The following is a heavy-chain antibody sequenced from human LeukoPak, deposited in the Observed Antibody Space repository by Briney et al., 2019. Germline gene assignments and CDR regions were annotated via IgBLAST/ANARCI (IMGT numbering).Heavy chain of an antibody. J-gene: IGHJ4*02. D-gene: IGHD4-11*01. CDR1: GFTFSSYA. CDR3: AKGYSVSPWSYFDY. Sequence: GRSLRLSCAASGFTFSSYAMHWVRQAPGKGLEWVAVISYDGSNKYYADSVKGRFTISRDNSQNTLYLQMDSLRAEDTAVYFCAKGYSVSPWSYFDYWGQGTLVTVSS. CDR2: ISYDGSNK. V-gene: IGHV3-30*04.